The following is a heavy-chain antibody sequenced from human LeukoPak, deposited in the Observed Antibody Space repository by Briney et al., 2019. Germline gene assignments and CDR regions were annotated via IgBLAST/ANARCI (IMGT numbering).Heavy chain of an antibody. D-gene: IGHD2-21*02. Sequence: PGGSLRLSCAASGFTFSSYGMHWVRQAPGKGLEWVALIWYDGSNKDYADSVKGRFTISRDNSKNTLYLQMNSLRAEDTAVYYCARDRLVVTAIGGFDRWGQGTLVTVSS. CDR3: ARDRLVVTAIGGFDR. V-gene: IGHV3-33*01. CDR2: IWYDGSNK. CDR1: GFTFSSYG. J-gene: IGHJ5*02.